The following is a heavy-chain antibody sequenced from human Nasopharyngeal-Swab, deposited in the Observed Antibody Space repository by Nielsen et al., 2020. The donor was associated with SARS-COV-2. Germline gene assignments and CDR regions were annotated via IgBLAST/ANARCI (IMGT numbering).Heavy chain of an antibody. CDR1: GGSISSGGYY. J-gene: IGHJ4*02. Sequence: SETLSLTCIVSGGSISSGGYYWSWIRQHPGKGLEYIGYIYYSGSTYYNPSLKSRLTISVDTSKNQFSLKLSSVTAADTAVYYCAREHCSGGSCYPAVWGQGTLVTVSS. V-gene: IGHV4-31*03. CDR3: AREHCSGGSCYPAV. D-gene: IGHD2-15*01. CDR2: IYYSGST.